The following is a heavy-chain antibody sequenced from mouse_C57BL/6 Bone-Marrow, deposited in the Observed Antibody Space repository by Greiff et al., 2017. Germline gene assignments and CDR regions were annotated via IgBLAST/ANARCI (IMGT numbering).Heavy chain of an antibody. J-gene: IGHJ2*01. D-gene: IGHD2-4*01. CDR3: ARNDYDVVDY. CDR1: GFTFSSYG. CDR2: ISSGGSYT. V-gene: IGHV5-6*01. Sequence: EVHLVESGGDLVKPGGSLKLSCAASGFTFSSYGMSWVRQTPDKRLEWVATISSGGSYTYYPDSVKGRFTISRDNAKNTLYLQMSSLKSEDTAMYYCARNDYDVVDYWGQGTTLTVSS.